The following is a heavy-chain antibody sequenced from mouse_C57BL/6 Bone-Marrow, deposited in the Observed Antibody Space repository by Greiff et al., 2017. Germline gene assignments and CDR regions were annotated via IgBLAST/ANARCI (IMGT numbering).Heavy chain of an antibody. CDR2: IYPGGGYT. D-gene: IGHD1-1*01. CDR3: ARTGYGSSHYAMDY. Sequence: VQLQQSGAELVRPGTSVKMSCKASGYTFTNYWIGWAKQRPGHGLEWIGDIYPGGGYTNYNEKFKGKATLTADKSSSTAYMQFSSLTSEDSAIYYCARTGYGSSHYAMDYWGQGTSGTVSA. V-gene: IGHV1-63*01. CDR1: GYTFTNYW. J-gene: IGHJ4*01.